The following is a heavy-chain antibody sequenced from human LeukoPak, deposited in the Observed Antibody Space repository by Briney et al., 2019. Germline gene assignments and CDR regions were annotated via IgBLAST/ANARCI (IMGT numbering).Heavy chain of an antibody. CDR2: IYYSGST. D-gene: IGHD6-13*01. V-gene: IGHV4-31*03. CDR1: GGSISSGGHY. CDR3: ARAPGPRIAAAGTGWFDP. J-gene: IGHJ5*02. Sequence: SETLSLTCTVSGGSISSGGHYWSWIRQHPGKGLERIGYIYYSGSTYYNPSLKSRVTISVDTSKNELSLKLSSVTAADTAVYYCARAPGPRIAAAGTGWFDPWGQGTLVTVSS.